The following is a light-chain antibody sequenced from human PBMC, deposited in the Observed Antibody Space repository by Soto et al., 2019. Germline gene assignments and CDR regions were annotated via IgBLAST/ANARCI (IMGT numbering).Light chain of an antibody. Sequence: DIQMTQSPSTLSASVGDRVTITCRASQSISSWLAWYQQKPGKAPKLLIYKASSLESGVPSRFSGSGSGTEFTLNISCLQPDDFATYYCQQYNSYPLTFVGGTKVEIK. CDR3: QQYNSYPLT. CDR2: KAS. J-gene: IGKJ4*01. CDR1: QSISSW. V-gene: IGKV1-5*03.